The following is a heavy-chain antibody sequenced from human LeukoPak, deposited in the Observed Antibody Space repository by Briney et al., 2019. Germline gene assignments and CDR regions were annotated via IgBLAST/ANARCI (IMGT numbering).Heavy chain of an antibody. CDR1: GFTFSSYA. CDR3: AKRWDLDY. D-gene: IGHD1-26*01. V-gene: IGHV3-30*18. CDR2: ISYDGSNK. J-gene: IGHJ4*02. Sequence: GGSLRLSCAASGFTFSSYAMSWVRQAPGKGLEWVAVISYDGSNKYYADSVKGRFTISRDNSKNTLYLQMNSLRAEDTAVYYCAKRWDLDYWGQGTLVTVSS.